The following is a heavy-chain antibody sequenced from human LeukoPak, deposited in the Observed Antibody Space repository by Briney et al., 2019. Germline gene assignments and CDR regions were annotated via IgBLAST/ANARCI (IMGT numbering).Heavy chain of an antibody. CDR2: ISITGAST. Sequence: GGSLRLSCAASGFTFSSYAMSWVRQAPGKGLEWVSTISITGASTYYADSVKGRFTISRDNSKNTLYLQMNSLRAEDTAVYYCAKDATLGLRLGELSSYFDYWGQGTLVTVSS. CDR1: GFTFSSYA. V-gene: IGHV3-23*01. CDR3: AKDATLGLRLGELSSYFDY. D-gene: IGHD3-16*02. J-gene: IGHJ4*02.